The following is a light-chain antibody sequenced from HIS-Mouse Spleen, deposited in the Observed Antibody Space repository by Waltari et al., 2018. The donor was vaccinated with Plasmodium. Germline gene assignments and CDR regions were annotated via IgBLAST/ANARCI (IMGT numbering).Light chain of an antibody. V-gene: IGLV4-69*01. CDR2: LNSDGSH. CDR3: QTWGTGMGV. Sequence: QLVLTQSPSASAPLGASVKLTCTPSSGHSSSAIPWHQQQPEKGPRYLMKLNSDGSHSKGDGIPDRFSGSSSGAERYLTISSLQSEDEADYYCQTWGTGMGVFGGGTKLTVL. J-gene: IGLJ2*01. CDR1: SGHSSSA.